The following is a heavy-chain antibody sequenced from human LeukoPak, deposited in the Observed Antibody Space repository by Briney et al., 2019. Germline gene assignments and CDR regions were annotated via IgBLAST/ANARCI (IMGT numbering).Heavy chain of an antibody. CDR3: AKDVATAMEYMDA. CDR1: GFTFSSYG. V-gene: IGHV3-30*02. D-gene: IGHD5-18*01. CDR2: IHFDGSDT. Sequence: GGSLRLSCAASGFTFSSYGMHWVRQAPDKGLEWVAFIHFDGSDTYYTQSVKGRFTISRDDSKNTLYLQMNSLKTEDTALYYCAKDVATAMEYMDAWGEGTTVIVSS. J-gene: IGHJ6*03.